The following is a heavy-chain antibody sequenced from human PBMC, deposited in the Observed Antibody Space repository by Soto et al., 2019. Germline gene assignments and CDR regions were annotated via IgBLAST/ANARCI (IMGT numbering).Heavy chain of an antibody. CDR2: IYPFDSYT. CDR1: GYTFATHW. J-gene: IGHJ3*02. CDR3: ARPPSYGGHPRSASDM. V-gene: IGHV5-51*01. D-gene: IGHD3-3*01. Sequence: PVESLTISCKGSGYTFATHWIAWVRQIPWKGLEWMGIIYPFDSYTRYSPSFQGQVTISADKSISTAYLQWSSLEASDTAMYYCARPPSYGGHPRSASDMLGQGTLVAV.